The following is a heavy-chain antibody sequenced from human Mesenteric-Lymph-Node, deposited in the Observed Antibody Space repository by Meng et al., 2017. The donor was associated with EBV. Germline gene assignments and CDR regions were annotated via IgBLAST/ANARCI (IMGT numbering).Heavy chain of an antibody. V-gene: IGHV3-33*01. CDR3: VRDRGNSYFDY. J-gene: IGHJ4*01. Sequence: QGELGGSGGGVVQPGRSLGLPCAASGFTFRNHGMHWVRQAPGKGLEWVTIIWYDGSNTYYVDSVKGRFTISRDNSKNMLYLQMNSLRAEDTAVYYCVRDRGNSYFDYWGQGTLVTVSS. CDR2: IWYDGSNT. CDR1: GFTFRNHG. D-gene: IGHD3-10*01.